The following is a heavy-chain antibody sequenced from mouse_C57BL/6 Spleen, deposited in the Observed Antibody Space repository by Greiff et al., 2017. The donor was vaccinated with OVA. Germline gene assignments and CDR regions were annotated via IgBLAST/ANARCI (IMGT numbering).Heavy chain of an antibody. CDR3: ARPTVVATKAMDY. CDR1: GFTFSDYG. J-gene: IGHJ4*01. CDR2: ISSGSSTI. Sequence: EVMLVESGGGLVKPGGPLKLSCAASGFTFSDYGMHWVRQAPEKGLEWVAYISSGSSTIYDADTVKGRFTISRDNAKNTLFLQMTSLRSEDTAMYYCARPTVVATKAMDYWGQGTSVTVSS. D-gene: IGHD1-1*01. V-gene: IGHV5-17*01.